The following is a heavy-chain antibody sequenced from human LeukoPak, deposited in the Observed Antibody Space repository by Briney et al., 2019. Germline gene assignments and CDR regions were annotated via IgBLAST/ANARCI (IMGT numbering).Heavy chain of an antibody. CDR3: AKDLAGSYYAGGQQYYFDY. V-gene: IGHV3-30*18. CDR1: GFTFSTFN. CDR2: ISADESNE. Sequence: PGGSLRLSCAASGFTFSTFNMHWVRQAPGKGPEWVALISADESNEYYADSVKGRLTISRDNSKNTVYLQMNSLRTEDTAVYHCAKDLAGSYYAGGQQYYFDYWGQGTLVTVSS. D-gene: IGHD3-10*01. J-gene: IGHJ4*02.